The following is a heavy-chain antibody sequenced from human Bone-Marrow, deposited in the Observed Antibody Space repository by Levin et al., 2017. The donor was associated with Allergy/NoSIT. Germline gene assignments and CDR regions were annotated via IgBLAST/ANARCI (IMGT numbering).Heavy chain of an antibody. J-gene: IGHJ4*02. V-gene: IGHV4-39*07. Sequence: SETLSLTCTVSGASISSSSYYWGWIRQPPGKGLEWIGSIYYSGSTYYNPSLKSRVTISVDTSKNQFSLKLISVTAADTAGDYFARAGETDYYDRSGYFDFDSWGQGTLVTVSS. CDR2: IYYSGST. CDR3: ARAGETDYYDRSGYFDFDS. D-gene: IGHD3-22*01. CDR1: GASISSSSYY.